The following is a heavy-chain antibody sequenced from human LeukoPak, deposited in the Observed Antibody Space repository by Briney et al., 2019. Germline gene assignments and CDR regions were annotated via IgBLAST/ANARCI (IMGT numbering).Heavy chain of an antibody. CDR1: GFSFSIYG. V-gene: IGHV3-23*01. Sequence: GGSLRLSCEASGFSFSIYGMSWVRQAPGKGLEWVSGISGSGGNTYYAEALTGRFTVSRDNSKNTLYLQMNSLRAEDTAVYYCAREEGGSYYRSYYFDYWGQGTLVTVSS. D-gene: IGHD1-26*01. J-gene: IGHJ4*02. CDR2: ISGSGGNT. CDR3: AREEGGSYYRSYYFDY.